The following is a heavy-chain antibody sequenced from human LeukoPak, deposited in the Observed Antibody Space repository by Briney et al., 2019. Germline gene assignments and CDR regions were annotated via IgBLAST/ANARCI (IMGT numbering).Heavy chain of an antibody. CDR3: ARAGGSSWYVSLYY. D-gene: IGHD6-13*01. J-gene: IGHJ4*02. Sequence: ASVKVSCKASGGTFSSNVISWVRQAPGQGLEWMGRIIPIIGTPDYAQKFQGRVTITADKSTNTAYMELTRLKSDDTAVYYCARAGGSSWYVSLYYWGQGTLVTVSS. CDR1: GGTFSSNV. V-gene: IGHV1-69*04. CDR2: IIPIIGTP.